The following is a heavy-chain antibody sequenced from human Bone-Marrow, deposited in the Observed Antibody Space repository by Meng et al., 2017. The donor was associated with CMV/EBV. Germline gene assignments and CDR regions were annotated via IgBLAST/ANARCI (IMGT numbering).Heavy chain of an antibody. CDR2: ISSDGTNK. V-gene: IGHV3-30*04. CDR3: ARDKIRRAEVEAGNPGY. Sequence: GGSLRLSCAASGFIFSNYGIYWVRQAPGKGLESVAVISSDGTNKHHADSVEGRITISRDNSKNNLYLQMNSLRAEDTAVYYCARDKIRRAEVEAGNPGYWGQGTLVTVFS. D-gene: IGHD1-14*01. J-gene: IGHJ4*02. CDR1: GFIFSNYG.